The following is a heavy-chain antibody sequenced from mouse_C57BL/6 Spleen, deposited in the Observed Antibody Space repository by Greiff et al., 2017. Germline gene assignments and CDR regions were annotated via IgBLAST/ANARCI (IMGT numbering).Heavy chain of an antibody. D-gene: IGHD2-4*01. Sequence: VQLQQPGAELVKPGASVKMSCKASGYTFTSYWITWVKQRPGQGLEWIGDIYPGSGSTNYNEKFKSKATLTVDTSSSTAYMQLSSLTSEDSAVYYCARRSYDYDEGAMDYWGHGTSVTVSS. CDR1: GYTFTSYW. J-gene: IGHJ4*01. V-gene: IGHV1-55*01. CDR2: IYPGSGST. CDR3: ARRSYDYDEGAMDY.